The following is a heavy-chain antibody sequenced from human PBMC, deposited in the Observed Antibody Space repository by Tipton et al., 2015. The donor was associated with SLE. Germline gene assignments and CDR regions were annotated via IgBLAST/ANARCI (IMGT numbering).Heavy chain of an antibody. CDR1: GGPISGYY. J-gene: IGHJ6*02. V-gene: IGHV4-4*07. Sequence: GLVKPSETLSLTCNVSGGPISGYYWSWIRQPAGKGLEWIGRVYSTGSTNYNPSLKSRVTMSADTSKNQFSLNLNSVTAADTAVYYCALLAAPSNYYFGEDVWGQGTTVTVSS. CDR3: ALLAAPSNYYFGEDV. CDR2: VYSTGST. D-gene: IGHD6-13*01.